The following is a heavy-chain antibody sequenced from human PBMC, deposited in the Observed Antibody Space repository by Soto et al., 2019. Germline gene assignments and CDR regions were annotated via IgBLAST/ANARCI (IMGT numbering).Heavy chain of an antibody. D-gene: IGHD6-13*01. Sequence: EVQLLESGGGLVQPGRSLRLSCAASGLTFSSYAMRWVRQAPGKGLEWVSAISGSGGSTYYADSVKGRFTISRDNSKNTLYLQMNSLRAEDTAVYYCAKVGYSSSSFGMDVWGQGTTVTVSS. J-gene: IGHJ6*02. CDR3: AKVGYSSSSFGMDV. CDR2: ISGSGGST. V-gene: IGHV3-23*01. CDR1: GLTFSSYA.